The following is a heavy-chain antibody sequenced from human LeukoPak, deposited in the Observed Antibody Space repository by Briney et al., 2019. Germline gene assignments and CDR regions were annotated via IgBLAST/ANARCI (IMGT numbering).Heavy chain of an antibody. CDR1: GFTFSSYG. CDR3: ARRMLAYCGGDCYSHWFDP. J-gene: IGHJ5*02. V-gene: IGHV4-39*01. Sequence: KTGRSLRLSCAASGFTFSSYGMHWVRQPPGKGLEWIGSIYYSGSTYYNPSLKSRVTISVDTSKNQFSLKLSSVTAADTAVYYCARRMLAYCGGDCYSHWFDPWGQGTLVTVSS. CDR2: IYYSGST. D-gene: IGHD2-21*02.